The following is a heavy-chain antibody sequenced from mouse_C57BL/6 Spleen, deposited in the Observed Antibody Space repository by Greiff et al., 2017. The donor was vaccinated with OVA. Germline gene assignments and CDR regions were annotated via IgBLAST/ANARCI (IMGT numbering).Heavy chain of an antibody. Sequence: QVLLQQSGAGLVKPGASVKLSCKASGYAFSSYCMTWVQQSPGKGLEWIGQINPGDGDTNYHGKFKGRVTLSADKASNTLYMQLSSLPSEDSAVSYCARTATVIGTGDYWGQGTTLTVSS. CDR1: GYAFSSYC. D-gene: IGHD2-14*01. CDR3: ARTATVIGTGDY. V-gene: IGHV1-80*01. CDR2: INPGDGDT. J-gene: IGHJ2*01.